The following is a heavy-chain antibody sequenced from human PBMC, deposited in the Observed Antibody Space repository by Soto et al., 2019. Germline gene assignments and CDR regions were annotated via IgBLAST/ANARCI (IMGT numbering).Heavy chain of an antibody. CDR1: GGSISSSSYY. J-gene: IGHJ3*02. CDR3: ARVKYYYDSSGYPNSRTFDI. V-gene: IGHV4-39*01. D-gene: IGHD3-22*01. Sequence: SETLSLTCTVSGGSISSSSYYWGWIRQPPGKGLEWIGSIYYSGSTYYNPSLKSRVTISVDTSKNQFSLKLSPVTAADTAVYYCARVKYYYDSSGYPNSRTFDIWGQGTMVTVS. CDR2: IYYSGST.